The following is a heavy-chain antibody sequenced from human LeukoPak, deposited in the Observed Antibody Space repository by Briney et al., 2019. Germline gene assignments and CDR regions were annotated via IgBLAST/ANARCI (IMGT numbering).Heavy chain of an antibody. CDR2: ISYDGSSK. V-gene: IGHV3-30*18. D-gene: IGHD4-23*01. J-gene: IGHJ5*02. Sequence: GRSLRLSCAASGFTFSSYGMHWVRQAPGKGLEWVAVISYDGSSKYYADSVKGRFTISRDNSKNTLYLQMNSLRAEDTAVYYCAKAPYGGNPYSWFDPWGQGTLVTVSS. CDR3: AKAPYGGNPYSWFDP. CDR1: GFTFSSYG.